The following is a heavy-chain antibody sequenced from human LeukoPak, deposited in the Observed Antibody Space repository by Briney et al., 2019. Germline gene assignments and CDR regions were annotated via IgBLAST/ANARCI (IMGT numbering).Heavy chain of an antibody. D-gene: IGHD2-15*01. CDR2: ISGSGGST. CDR1: GFIFSDYY. J-gene: IGHJ4*02. Sequence: GGSLRLSCAASGFIFSDYYMSWMRQAPGKGLEWVSAISGSGGSTYYADSVKGRFTISRDNSKNTLYLQMNSLRAEDTAVYYCATNPLVVVAATQGWGQGTLVTVSS. V-gene: IGHV3-23*01. CDR3: ATNPLVVVAATQG.